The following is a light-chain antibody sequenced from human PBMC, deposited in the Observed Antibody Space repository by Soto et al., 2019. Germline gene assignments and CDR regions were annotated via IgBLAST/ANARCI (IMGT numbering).Light chain of an antibody. J-gene: IGKJ4*01. CDR1: QGITTY. CDR2: DAS. V-gene: IGKV3-11*01. CDR3: QQRTNWPLT. Sequence: EIVLTQSPGTLSLSPGERASLSCRASQGITTYLAWYQQKPGQAPRLLIYDASSRATGISARFSGSGSGTDFTLTISSLEPEDFAVYYCQQRTNWPLTFGGGTKVEIK.